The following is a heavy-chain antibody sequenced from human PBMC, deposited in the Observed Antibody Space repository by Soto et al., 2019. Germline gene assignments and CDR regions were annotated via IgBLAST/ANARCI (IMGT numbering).Heavy chain of an antibody. Sequence: PGGSLRLSCAASGFTFSSYGMHWVRQAPGKGLEWVAVISYDGGNKYYADSVKGRFTISRDNSKNTLYLQMNSLRAEDTAVYYRAKESAAVAGLFDYWGQGTLVTVSS. CDR1: GFTFSSYG. D-gene: IGHD6-19*01. V-gene: IGHV3-30*18. J-gene: IGHJ4*02. CDR2: ISYDGGNK. CDR3: AKESAAVAGLFDY.